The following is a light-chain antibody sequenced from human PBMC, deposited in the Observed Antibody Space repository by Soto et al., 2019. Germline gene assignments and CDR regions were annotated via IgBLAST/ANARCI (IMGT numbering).Light chain of an antibody. CDR1: QSLVYSDGNIY. CDR3: MQGTHWPVT. CDR2: KVS. Sequence: DVVMTQSPLSLPVTLGQPASISCRSSQSLVYSDGNIYLSWFQQRPGQSPRRLIYKVSNRDSGVPDRFSGSGSGTDFTLKISRGEAEDVAVYYGMQGTHWPVTFGGGTKVEI. V-gene: IGKV2-30*01. J-gene: IGKJ4*01.